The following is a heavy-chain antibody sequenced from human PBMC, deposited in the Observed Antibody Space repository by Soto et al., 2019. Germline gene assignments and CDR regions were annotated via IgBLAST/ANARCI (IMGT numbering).Heavy chain of an antibody. J-gene: IGHJ3*02. CDR1: GFTFSSYS. Sequence: GGSLRLSCAASGFTFSSYSMNWVRQAPGKGLEWVSYISSSSSTIYYADSVKGRFTISRDNAKNSLYLQMNSLRAEDTAVYYCAREGGYSSSWYFAFDIWGKGTMVTVSS. V-gene: IGHV3-48*04. CDR3: AREGGYSSSWYFAFDI. CDR2: ISSSSSTI. D-gene: IGHD6-13*01.